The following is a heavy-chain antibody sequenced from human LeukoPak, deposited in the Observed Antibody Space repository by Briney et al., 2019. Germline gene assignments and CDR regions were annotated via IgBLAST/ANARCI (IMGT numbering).Heavy chain of an antibody. D-gene: IGHD2-2*02. Sequence: GASVKVSCKASGYTYTGYYVHWVRQAPGQGLEWMGWTNPNSGDTNYAQNFQGRVTMTRDTSINTAYMELSRLRSDDTAIYYCVRGYCSGTNCYTLDYWGQGTLVTVSS. V-gene: IGHV1-2*02. CDR1: GYTYTGYY. J-gene: IGHJ4*02. CDR2: TNPNSGDT. CDR3: VRGYCSGTNCYTLDY.